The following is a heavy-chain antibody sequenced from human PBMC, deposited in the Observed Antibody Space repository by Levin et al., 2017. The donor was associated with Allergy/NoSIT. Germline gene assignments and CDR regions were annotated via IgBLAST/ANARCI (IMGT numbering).Heavy chain of an antibody. V-gene: IGHV3-23*01. J-gene: IGHJ4*02. CDR3: AKDPPYSSGWKAVWGDY. Sequence: GGSLRLSCAASGFTFSSYAMSWVRQAPGKGLEWVSAISGSGGSTYYADSVKGRFTISRDNSKNTLYLQMNSLRAEDTAVYYCAKDPPYSSGWKAVWGDYWGQGTLVTVSS. CDR2: ISGSGGST. CDR1: GFTFSSYA. D-gene: IGHD6-19*01.